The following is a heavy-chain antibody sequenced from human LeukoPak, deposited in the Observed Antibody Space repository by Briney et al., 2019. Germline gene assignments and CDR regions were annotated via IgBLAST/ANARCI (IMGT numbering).Heavy chain of an antibody. CDR2: ISGSGGST. Sequence: GGSLRLSCAASGFTFSSYAMSWVRQAPGKGLEWVSAISGSGGSTYYADSVKGRFTISRDNSKNTLYLQMNSLRAEDTAVYYCAKRMVRGVMYGMDVWGQGTTVTVSS. V-gene: IGHV3-23*01. CDR1: GFTFSSYA. D-gene: IGHD3-10*01. CDR3: AKRMVRGVMYGMDV. J-gene: IGHJ6*02.